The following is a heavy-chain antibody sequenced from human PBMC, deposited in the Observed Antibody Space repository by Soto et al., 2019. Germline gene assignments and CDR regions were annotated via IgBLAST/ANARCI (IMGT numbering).Heavy chain of an antibody. CDR3: AKGGAIVAAGTRVYLYNAMDV. V-gene: IGHV1-2*02. CDR1: GYTFTGYY. J-gene: IGHJ6*01. CDR2: INPNSGDT. D-gene: IGHD1-26*01. Sequence: VQLVQSGTEVKRPGDSVKVSCKASGYTFTGYYVHWVRQAPGQGLEWMGWINPNSGDTYLAQRFQGRVTMNRDTSIGTAYMELRGLTSDDTAEYYCAKGGAIVAAGTRVYLYNAMDVW.